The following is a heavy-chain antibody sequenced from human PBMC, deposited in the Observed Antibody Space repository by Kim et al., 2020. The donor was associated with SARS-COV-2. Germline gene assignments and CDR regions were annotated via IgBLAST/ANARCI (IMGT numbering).Heavy chain of an antibody. CDR1: GGSLSSGSYY. CDR3: ARWALYYFDTTGTFWDN. CDR2: SYYSGTT. Sequence: SETLSLTCTVSGGSLSSGSYYWSWIRQPPGKGLEWIGYSYYSGTTKYNPSLKSRVTISVDTSKNQFSLKLSSVTAADTAVYYCARWALYYFDTTGTFWDNWSQATLVTVSS. V-gene: IGHV4-61*01. J-gene: IGHJ4*02. D-gene: IGHD3-22*01.